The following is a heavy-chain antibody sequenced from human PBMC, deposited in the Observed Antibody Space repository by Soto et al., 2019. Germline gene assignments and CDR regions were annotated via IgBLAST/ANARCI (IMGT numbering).Heavy chain of an antibody. CDR1: GFTFSSYA. V-gene: IGHV3-30-3*01. D-gene: IGHD4-17*01. J-gene: IGHJ4*02. CDR3: ARATTTVVTPFYFDY. CDR2: ISYDGNNK. Sequence: ESGGGVVQPGRSLRLSCAASGFTFSSYAMHWVRQAPGKGLEWVAVISYDGNNKYYADSVKGRFTISRDNSKNTLYLQMNSLRAEDTAVHYCARATTTVVTPFYFDYWGQGTLVTVSS.